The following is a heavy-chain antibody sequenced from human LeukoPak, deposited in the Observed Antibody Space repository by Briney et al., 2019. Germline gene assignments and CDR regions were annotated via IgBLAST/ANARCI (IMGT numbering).Heavy chain of an antibody. D-gene: IGHD3-22*01. V-gene: IGHV4-59*08. Sequence: PSETLSLTCTISGASISSFYWSWIRQPPGKGLEWIGCINYSGSTNYNPSLKSRVTMSLDTSKNQFSLKLSSVTAADTAVYYCASSTYYDSSGYYQPLGYWGQGTLVTVSS. J-gene: IGHJ4*02. CDR1: GASISSFY. CDR3: ASSTYYDSSGYYQPLGY. CDR2: INYSGST.